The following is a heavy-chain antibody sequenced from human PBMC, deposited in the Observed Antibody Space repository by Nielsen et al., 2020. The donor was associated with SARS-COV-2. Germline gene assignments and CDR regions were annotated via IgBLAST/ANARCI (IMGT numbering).Heavy chain of an antibody. Sequence: SLKISCAASGFTFDDYAMHWVRQAPGKGLEWVSGISWNSGSIGYADSVKGRFTTSRDNAKNSLYLQMNSLRAEDTALYYCAKDMFPTVTTSDYWGQGTLVTVSS. D-gene: IGHD4-17*01. J-gene: IGHJ4*02. V-gene: IGHV3-9*01. CDR3: AKDMFPTVTTSDY. CDR1: GFTFDDYA. CDR2: ISWNSGSI.